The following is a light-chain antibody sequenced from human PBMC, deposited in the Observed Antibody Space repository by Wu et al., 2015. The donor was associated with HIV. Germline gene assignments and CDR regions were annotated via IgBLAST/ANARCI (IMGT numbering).Light chain of an antibody. J-gene: IGKJ2*01. Sequence: EIVMTQSPATLSVSPGERATLSCRASQSVSSNLAWYQQKPGQAPRLLIYGASTRATGIPAKFSGSGSGTEFTLTISSVQSEDFATYFCQQYNTWPYTFGQGTKVEIK. CDR3: QQYNTWPYT. CDR1: QSVSSN. CDR2: GAS. V-gene: IGKV3-15*01.